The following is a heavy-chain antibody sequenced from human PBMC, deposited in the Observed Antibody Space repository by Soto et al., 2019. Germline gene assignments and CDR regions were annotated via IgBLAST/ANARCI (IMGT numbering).Heavy chain of an antibody. CDR3: SRDYVYNSGRYAPDY. CDR2: ITPFNGNT. V-gene: IGHV1-45*02. Sequence: SVKVSCKASGYTLTYRYLHWVRQAPGQALEWMGWITPFNGNTNYAQKFQDRVTITTDRSMSTAYMELRSLTPEDTAVYYCSRDYVYNSGRYAPDYWGQGTLVTVSS. J-gene: IGHJ4*02. D-gene: IGHD6-19*01. CDR1: GYTLTYRY.